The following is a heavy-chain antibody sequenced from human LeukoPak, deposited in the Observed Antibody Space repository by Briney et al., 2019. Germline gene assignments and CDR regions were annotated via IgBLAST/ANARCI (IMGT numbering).Heavy chain of an antibody. Sequence: GGSLRLSCAASGFTFSSYSMNWVRQAPGKGLEWVSSISSSSYIYYADSVKGRFTISRDNAKNSLYLQMNSLRADDTAVYYCAKRRHDYGDYYYMDVWGKGTTVTVSS. CDR3: AKRRHDYGDYYYMDV. D-gene: IGHD3-16*01. V-gene: IGHV3-21*04. J-gene: IGHJ6*03. CDR1: GFTFSSYS. CDR2: ISSSSYI.